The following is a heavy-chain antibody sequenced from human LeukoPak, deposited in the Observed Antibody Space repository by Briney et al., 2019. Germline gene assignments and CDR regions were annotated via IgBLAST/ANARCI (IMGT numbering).Heavy chain of an antibody. D-gene: IGHD1-20*01. CDR2: ISGSGTYM. J-gene: IGHJ3*02. V-gene: IGHV3-21*01. Sequence: GGSLGLSCAASGFTFSTYKMNWVRQAPGKGLEWVSSISGSGTYMYYADSLKGRFTISRDNAKNSLYLQMNSLRAEDTAVYYCARVLDITGTIFDAFDIWGQGTMVTVSS. CDR3: ARVLDITGTIFDAFDI. CDR1: GFTFSTYK.